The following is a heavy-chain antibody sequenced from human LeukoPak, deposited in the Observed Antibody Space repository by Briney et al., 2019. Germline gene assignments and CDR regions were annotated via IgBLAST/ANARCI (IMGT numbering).Heavy chain of an antibody. J-gene: IGHJ4*02. CDR2: INPNSGGT. CDR1: GYTFTGYY. Sequence: ASVKVSCKASGYTFTGYYMHWVRQAPGQGLEWMGWINPNSGGTNYAQKFQGRVTMTRDTSISTAYMELSSLRSEDTAVYYCATRGSWPDYFDYWGQGTLVTVSS. V-gene: IGHV1-2*02. D-gene: IGHD3-10*01. CDR3: ATRGSWPDYFDY.